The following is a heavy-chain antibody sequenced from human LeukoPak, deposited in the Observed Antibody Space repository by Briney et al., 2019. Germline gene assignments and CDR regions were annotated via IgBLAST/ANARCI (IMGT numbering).Heavy chain of an antibody. CDR2: ISGSGGST. J-gene: IGHJ4*02. CDR1: GFTFSSYG. CDR3: ARVSSPYYDSSGSEDY. V-gene: IGHV3-23*01. D-gene: IGHD3-22*01. Sequence: GGSLRLSCAASGFTFSSYGMSWVRQAPGKGLEWVSAISGSGGSTYYADSVKGRFTISRDNSKNTLYLQMNSLRAEDTAVYYCARVSSPYYDSSGSEDYWGQGTLVTVSS.